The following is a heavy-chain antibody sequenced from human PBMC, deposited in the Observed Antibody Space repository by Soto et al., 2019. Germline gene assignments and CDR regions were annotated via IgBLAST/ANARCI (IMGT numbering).Heavy chain of an antibody. Sequence: EVQLVESGGGLVQPGGSLRLSCAASGFTFSSYWMSWVHQAPGKGLEWVANIKQDGSEKYYVDSVKGRFTISRDNAKNSLYLQMNSLRAEDTAVYYCAREWAVYSSGPGVPDYWGQGTLVTVSS. CDR2: IKQDGSEK. J-gene: IGHJ4*02. D-gene: IGHD6-19*01. CDR1: GFTFSSYW. V-gene: IGHV3-7*01. CDR3: AREWAVYSSGPGVPDY.